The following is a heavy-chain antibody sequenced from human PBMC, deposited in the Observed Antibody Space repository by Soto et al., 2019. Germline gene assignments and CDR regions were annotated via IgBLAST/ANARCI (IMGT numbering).Heavy chain of an antibody. CDR2: VKSKTDGGTT. J-gene: IGHJ4*02. CDR3: TTLGCSP. D-gene: IGHD3-16*01. V-gene: IGHV3-15*01. Sequence: GSRRLSCAVAGFSLTNAWMIWVRQAPGKGLEWVGRVKSKTDGGTTDYAVPVKGRFTISGDDSKKMLFLQMNSLKSEGTGLYYCTTLGCSPWGQGTLVTVSS. CDR1: GFSLTNAW.